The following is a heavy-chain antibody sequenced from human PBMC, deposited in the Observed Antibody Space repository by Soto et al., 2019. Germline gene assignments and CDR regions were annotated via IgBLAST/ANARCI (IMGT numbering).Heavy chain of an antibody. D-gene: IGHD3-9*01. J-gene: IGHJ6*04. CDR1: GGSFSSGDYY. V-gene: IGHV4-30-4*01. CDR3: ARSIRYFDWSYGMDV. Sequence: QVQLPESGPGLVKPSQTLSLTCTVSGGSFSSGDYYWSWIRQPPGKALARIGYIYYSGSTYYHPSLKCRVTISVDTCKNSCALKMSSAPAAGTAVYYGARSIRYFDWSYGMDVWGEGTTIPVSS. CDR2: IYYSGST.